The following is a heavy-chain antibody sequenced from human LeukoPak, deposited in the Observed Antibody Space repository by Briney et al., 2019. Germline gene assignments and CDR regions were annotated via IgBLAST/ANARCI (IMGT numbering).Heavy chain of an antibody. D-gene: IGHD2-2*01. CDR2: VYNAGST. J-gene: IGHJ5*02. V-gene: IGHV4-39*01. CDR3: ARHVKSGTGSYNWFDP. Sequence: SGTLSLTCTVSGGSISSSIFYWGWIRQPPGKGLEWIGNVYNAGSTFYNPSIKNRVTISVDTSKNQFSLKLTSVTAADTAVYYCARHVKSGTGSYNWFDPWGQGTLVTVSS. CDR1: GGSISSSIFY.